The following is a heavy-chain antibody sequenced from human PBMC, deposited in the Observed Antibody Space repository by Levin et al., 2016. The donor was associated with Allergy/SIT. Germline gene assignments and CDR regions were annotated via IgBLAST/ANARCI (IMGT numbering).Heavy chain of an antibody. CDR2: ISDSGIT. CDR1: GGSISSGGYY. D-gene: IGHD3-10*01. Sequence: SETLSLTCTVSGGSISSGGYYWSWIRQHPGKGLEWIGYISDSGITYYNPSLKSRLAISRDTSQNQFSLMVDSVTAADTAVYYCARGRGRFGDLFQDPWGQGTLVTVSS. J-gene: IGHJ5*02. V-gene: IGHV4-31*03. CDR3: ARGRGRFGDLFQDP.